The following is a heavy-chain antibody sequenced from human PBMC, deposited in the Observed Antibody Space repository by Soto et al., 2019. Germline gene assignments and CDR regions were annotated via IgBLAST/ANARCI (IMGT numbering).Heavy chain of an antibody. D-gene: IGHD3-3*01. CDR3: ERDQRGGYYTAGGFYYYYYGMDV. CDR1: GGSISSSNW. V-gene: IGHV4-4*02. CDR2: IYHSGST. Sequence: QVQLQESGPGLVKPSGTLSLTCAVSGGSISSSNWWSWVRQPPGKGLEWIGEIYHSGSTNYNPSLKSRVTISVDKSKNQFSLKLSSVTAADTAVYYCERDQRGGYYTAGGFYYYYYGMDVWGQGTTVTVSS. J-gene: IGHJ6*02.